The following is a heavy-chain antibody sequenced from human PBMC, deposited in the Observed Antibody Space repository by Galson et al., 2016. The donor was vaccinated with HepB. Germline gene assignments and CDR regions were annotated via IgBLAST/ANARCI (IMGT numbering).Heavy chain of an antibody. CDR1: GYTFSTYG. CDR3: ARDRGYGADTFGF. Sequence: SVKVSCKASGYTFSTYGVSWVRQAPGQGLEWMGWVSTYDGDRNYAQKLQGRVTMTTDTSTNKAYMELRSLTSDNTAVYYCARDRGYGADTFGFWGQGTMVTVSS. D-gene: IGHD3-10*01. J-gene: IGHJ3*01. CDR2: VSTYDGDR. V-gene: IGHV1-18*01.